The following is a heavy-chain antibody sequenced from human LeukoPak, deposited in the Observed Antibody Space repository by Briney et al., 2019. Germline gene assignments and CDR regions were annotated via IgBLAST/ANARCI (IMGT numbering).Heavy chain of an antibody. CDR2: INHSGST. J-gene: IGHJ4*02. D-gene: IGHD2-15*01. Sequence: SETLSLTCTVSGGSIGSKSYYWSWIRQPPGKGLEWIGEINHSGSTNYNPSLKSRVTISVDTSKNQFSLKLSSVTAADTAVYYCARGKAYCSGGSCYPLDYWGQGTLVTVSS. V-gene: IGHV4-39*07. CDR3: ARGKAYCSGGSCYPLDY. CDR1: GGSIGSKSYY.